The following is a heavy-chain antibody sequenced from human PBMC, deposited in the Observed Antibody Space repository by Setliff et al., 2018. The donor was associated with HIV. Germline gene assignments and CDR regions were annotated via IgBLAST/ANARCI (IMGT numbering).Heavy chain of an antibody. CDR3: AIEGSAISLFDC. Sequence: GGSLRLSCAASGFTFSSHWMTWVRQAPGKGLEWVANINQDGGVTYYVESMKGRFTISRDNGKNSVYLQMNSLRVEDTAVYYCAIEGSAISLFDCWGQGTLGTVSS. V-gene: IGHV3-7*01. CDR1: GFTFSSHW. J-gene: IGHJ4*02. CDR2: INQDGGVT.